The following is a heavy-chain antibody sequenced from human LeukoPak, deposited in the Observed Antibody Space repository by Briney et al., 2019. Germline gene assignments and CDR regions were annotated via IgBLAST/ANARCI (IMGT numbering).Heavy chain of an antibody. V-gene: IGHV3-53*01. J-gene: IGHJ4*02. CDR2: IYSGDST. CDR1: GFTVSSNY. CDR3: ASLSPLYYDSSGYSY. Sequence: PGGSLRLSCAASGFTVSSNYMSWVRQAPGKGLEWVSVIYSGDSTYYADSVKGRFTISRDNSKNTLYLQTNSLRAEDTAVYYCASLSPLYYDSSGYSYWGQGTLVTVSS. D-gene: IGHD3-22*01.